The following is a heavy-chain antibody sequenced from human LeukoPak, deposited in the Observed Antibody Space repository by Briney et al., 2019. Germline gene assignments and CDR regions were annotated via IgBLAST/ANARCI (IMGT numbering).Heavy chain of an antibody. CDR3: ARGEGSSIDY. D-gene: IGHD6-13*01. V-gene: IGHV1-2*02. CDR1: GFTFTSFG. CDR2: INPDSGGT. J-gene: IGHJ4*02. Sequence: ASVKVSCKASGFTFTSFGFSWVRQAPGQGLEWMVWINPDSGGTNYAQKFQGRVTMTIDTSITTAYLELTRLTSDDTAVYYCARGEGSSIDYWGQGTLVSVS.